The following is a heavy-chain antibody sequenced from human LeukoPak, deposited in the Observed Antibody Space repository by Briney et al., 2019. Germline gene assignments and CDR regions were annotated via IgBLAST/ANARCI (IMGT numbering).Heavy chain of an antibody. Sequence: SLRLSCAASGFTFDDYAMHWVRQAPGKGLEWVSGISWNSGSIGYADSVKGRFTISRDNAKNSLYPQMNSLRAEDTALYYCAKDLSDILTVVDYWGQGTLVTVSS. CDR3: AKDLSDILTVVDY. V-gene: IGHV3-9*01. J-gene: IGHJ4*02. CDR2: ISWNSGSI. D-gene: IGHD3-9*01. CDR1: GFTFDDYA.